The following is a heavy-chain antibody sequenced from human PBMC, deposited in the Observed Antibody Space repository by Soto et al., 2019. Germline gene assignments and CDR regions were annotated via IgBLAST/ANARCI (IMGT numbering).Heavy chain of an antibody. CDR2: ISGGGDAT. CDR1: GFTFINYA. D-gene: IGHD2-2*01. V-gene: IGHV3-23*01. Sequence: EVQLLESGGGLVQPGGSLRLSCAGSGFTFINYAMNWVRQAPGKGLEWVSSISGGGDATFFADSVRGRFTISRDNSKNTVTLQMNSLGVDDTAVYYCARKILGSTSRPNYWYFDLSGRGTLVTVSS. CDR3: ARKILGSTSRPNYWYFDL. J-gene: IGHJ2*01.